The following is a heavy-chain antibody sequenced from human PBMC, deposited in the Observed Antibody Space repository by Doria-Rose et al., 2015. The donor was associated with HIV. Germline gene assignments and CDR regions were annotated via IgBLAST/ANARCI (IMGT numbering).Heavy chain of an antibody. CDR2: ITSRSSYI. Sequence: GFTFSTYSMTWVRQAPGKGLEWVSSITSRSSYIYYADSVKGRFTISRDNAKNSLYLQMNSLRAEDTAVYYCARRIVDAGPTPWFDPWGQGTLVTVSS. D-gene: IGHD6-13*01. CDR1: GFTFSTYS. CDR3: ARRIVDAGPTPWFDP. V-gene: IGHV3-21*01. J-gene: IGHJ5*02.